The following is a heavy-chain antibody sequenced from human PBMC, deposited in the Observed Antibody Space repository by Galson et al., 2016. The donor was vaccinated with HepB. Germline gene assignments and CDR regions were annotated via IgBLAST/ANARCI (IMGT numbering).Heavy chain of an antibody. CDR1: GYTFTSYG. V-gene: IGHV1-18*01. CDR3: ARDFLQHYYDSSGVYYYGMDV. Sequence: SVKVSCKASGYTFTSYGISWVRQAPGQGLEWMGWISGYNGITNYPQKFRDRVTMATDTSTTTVYLELWSLKSDDTAVYFCARDFLQHYYDSSGVYYYGMDVWGQGTTVTVSS. J-gene: IGHJ6*02. D-gene: IGHD3-22*01. CDR2: ISGYNGIT.